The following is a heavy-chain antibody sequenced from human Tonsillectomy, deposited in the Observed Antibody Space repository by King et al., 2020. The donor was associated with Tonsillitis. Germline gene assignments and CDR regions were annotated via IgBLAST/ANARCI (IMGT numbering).Heavy chain of an antibody. D-gene: IGHD3-10*01. Sequence: VQLVESGGGLIQPGGSLRLSCAASGFTFSTYVMSWVRQAPGKGLEWVSSISGSGGSTYYADSVKGRFTISRDNSKNTLYLQINSLRAEDTAVYYCAKSAYKVRVVIIGFDYWGQGTLVTVSS. J-gene: IGHJ4*02. V-gene: IGHV3-23*04. CDR1: GFTFSTYV. CDR2: ISGSGGST. CDR3: AKSAYKVRVVIIGFDY.